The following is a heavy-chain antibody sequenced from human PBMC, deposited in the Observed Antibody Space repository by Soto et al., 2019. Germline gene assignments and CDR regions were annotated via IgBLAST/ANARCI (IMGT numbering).Heavy chain of an antibody. CDR3: ASGCISTSCYDYYGMDV. Sequence: SLKISCKGSGYSFTGYWIGWVRQMPGKGLEWMGIIYPGDSDTRYSPSFQGQVTISADKSISTAYLQWSSLKASDTAMYYCASGCISTSCYDYYGMDVWGQGTTVTVSS. J-gene: IGHJ6*02. D-gene: IGHD2-2*01. CDR1: GYSFTGYW. V-gene: IGHV5-51*01. CDR2: IYPGDSDT.